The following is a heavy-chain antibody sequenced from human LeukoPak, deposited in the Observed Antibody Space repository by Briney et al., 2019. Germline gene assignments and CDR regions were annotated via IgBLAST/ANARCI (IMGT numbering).Heavy chain of an antibody. D-gene: IGHD3-3*01. CDR1: GITFSSYA. CDR2: IKQDGSEK. CDR3: ARDWGTVDFWSGYSWFDP. J-gene: IGHJ5*02. Sequence: PGGSLRLSCAASGITFSSYAMSWVRQAPGKGLEWVANIKQDGSEKYYVDSVKGRFTISRDNAKNSLYLQMNSLRAEDTAVNYCARDWGTVDFWSGYSWFDPWGQGTLVTVSS. V-gene: IGHV3-7*01.